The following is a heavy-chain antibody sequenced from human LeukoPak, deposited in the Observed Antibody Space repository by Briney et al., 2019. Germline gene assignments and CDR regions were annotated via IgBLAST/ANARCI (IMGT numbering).Heavy chain of an antibody. D-gene: IGHD1-26*01. V-gene: IGHV3-74*01. CDR3: ARAAYYRFDY. Sequence: PGGSLRPPCAASGFTFSSYWVHWVRQAPGKGLEWVARINSDGSTINHADSVRGRFTISRDNAENTLYLQMSSLRAEDTAIYFCARAAYYRFDYWGQGTLVTVSS. CDR1: GFTFSSYW. J-gene: IGHJ4*02. CDR2: INSDGSTI.